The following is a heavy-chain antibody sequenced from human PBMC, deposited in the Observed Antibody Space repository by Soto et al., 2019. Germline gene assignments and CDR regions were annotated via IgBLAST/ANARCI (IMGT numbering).Heavy chain of an antibody. CDR3: AKGGTGDHFPDFDY. D-gene: IGHD7-27*01. V-gene: IGHV3-23*01. CDR1: GFTFSSYA. J-gene: IGHJ4*02. Sequence: GESLTISCAASGFTFSSYAMSWVRQAPGKGLEWVSAISGSGGSTYYADSVKGRFTISRDNSKNTLYLQMNSLRAEDTAVYYCAKGGTGDHFPDFDYWGQGTLVTVSS. CDR2: ISGSGGST.